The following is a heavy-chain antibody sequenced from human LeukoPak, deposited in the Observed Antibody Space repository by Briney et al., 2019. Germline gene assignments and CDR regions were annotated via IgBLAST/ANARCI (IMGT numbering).Heavy chain of an antibody. CDR2: ISYDGRNI. Sequence: GGSLRLSCAASGFTFNNYGMHWVRQAPGKGLEWVAVISYDGRNIHYPDSVKGRFTVSRDISTDTLWLQMDSLRTEDTAVYYCAKGPLRGTAAAIDYWGQGTLVTVSS. V-gene: IGHV3-30*18. CDR1: GFTFNNYG. J-gene: IGHJ4*02. CDR3: AKGPLRGTAAAIDY. D-gene: IGHD2-2*01.